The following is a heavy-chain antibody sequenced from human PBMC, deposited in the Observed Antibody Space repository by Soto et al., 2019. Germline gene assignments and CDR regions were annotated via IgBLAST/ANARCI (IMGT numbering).Heavy chain of an antibody. CDR3: TTLVVPGDPLTY. Sequence: GGSLRLSCAASGFTFSSYSMNWVRQAPGKGLEWVSSISSNSSYIYYADSVKGRFTISRDNAKNTLYLQMSSLTVEDTAVYYCTTLVVPGDPLTYWGLGTLVTVSS. V-gene: IGHV3-21*01. CDR1: GFTFSSYS. CDR2: ISSNSSYI. D-gene: IGHD2-21*02. J-gene: IGHJ1*01.